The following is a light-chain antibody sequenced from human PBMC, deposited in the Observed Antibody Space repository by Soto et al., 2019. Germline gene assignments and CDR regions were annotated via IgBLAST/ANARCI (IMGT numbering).Light chain of an antibody. CDR1: QSVDNN. J-gene: IGKJ5*01. CDR2: GSF. CDR3: QQYYDRPPNP. Sequence: EIVMTQSPVTLSASPGESATLSCRASQSVDNNVAWYQQKPGQAPRLLIVGSFARAPGIPARFSGMGSGSKFTLTIRRLQAEDFAVYYRQQYYDRPPNPFGQWKRLEIK. V-gene: IGKV3-15*01.